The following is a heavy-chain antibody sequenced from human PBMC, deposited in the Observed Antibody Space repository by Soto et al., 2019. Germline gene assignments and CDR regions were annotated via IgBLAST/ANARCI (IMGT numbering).Heavy chain of an antibody. Sequence: CEPLSLTCPVSGFSVTGGNFFWCWLRQPPGKTLEWLGFISNSETTNSNPSLKSRVTLSLDTSRNQFSLKLNSVTAADTAVYFCARGGLHLGEFSLGQFDSWGQGTLVTVSS. CDR3: ARGGLHLGEFSLGQFDS. J-gene: IGHJ4*02. D-gene: IGHD3-16*02. CDR1: GFSVTGGNFF. V-gene: IGHV4-61*01. CDR2: ISNSETT.